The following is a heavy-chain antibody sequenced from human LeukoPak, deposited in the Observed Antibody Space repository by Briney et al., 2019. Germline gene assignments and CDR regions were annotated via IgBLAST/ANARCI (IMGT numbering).Heavy chain of an antibody. CDR3: AKESGGIFDY. J-gene: IGHJ4*02. CDR1: GFTFSIYA. D-gene: IGHD2-15*01. Sequence: PGGSLRLSCAASGFTFSIYAMSWVRQAPGKGLEWVSAISGSGGSTYYADSVKGRFTISRDNSKNTLYLQMNSLGAEDTAVFYCAKESGGIFDYWGQGTLVTVSS. V-gene: IGHV3-23*01. CDR2: ISGSGGST.